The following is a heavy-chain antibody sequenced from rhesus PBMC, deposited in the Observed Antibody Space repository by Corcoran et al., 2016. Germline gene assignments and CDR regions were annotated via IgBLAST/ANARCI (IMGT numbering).Heavy chain of an antibody. CDR3: ARRGVTTFAFDF. D-gene: IGHD4-23*01. Sequence: EVQLAESGGGLVQPGGSLRLSCAASGFTFSGYEMYWVRQAPGKGLESVSLIGGDSSYTHYSYSVKGRFTISRDNAKNSLSLQMNSLRAEDTDVYYCARRGVTTFAFDFWGQGLRVTVSS. CDR1: GFTFSGYE. V-gene: IGHV3-115*02. J-gene: IGHJ3*01. CDR2: IGGDSSYT.